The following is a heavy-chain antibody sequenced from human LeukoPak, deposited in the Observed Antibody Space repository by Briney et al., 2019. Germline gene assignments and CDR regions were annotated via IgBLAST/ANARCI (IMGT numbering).Heavy chain of an antibody. CDR2: INHNGNT. V-gene: IGHV4-34*01. Sequence: LETLSLTCTVYGVCFSGYYWSWIRQPPGKGLEWIGEINHNGNTNYNPSLKSRVTISVDTSKNQFSLKVSSVTAADSAVYYCARWPRERNRITVTNYYYYMDVWGRGTTVTVSS. CDR3: ARWPRERNRITVTNYYYYMDV. CDR1: GVCFSGYY. J-gene: IGHJ6*03. D-gene: IGHD4-11*01.